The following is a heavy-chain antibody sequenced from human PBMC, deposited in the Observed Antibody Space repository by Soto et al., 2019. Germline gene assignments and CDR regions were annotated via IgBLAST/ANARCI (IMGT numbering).Heavy chain of an antibody. CDR3: ARESGGATATLDYYYFYMDV. Sequence: QVQLVQSGAEVKKPGASVTVSCRASGDSFTGYYMHWVRQAPGQGLEWMGWINPNSGVTKYAQKFQGWVTMTRETSMRTVYMELSRLRSDDTAVYYCARESGGATATLDYYYFYMDVWGTGTTVTVSS. D-gene: IGHD1-26*01. CDR2: INPNSGVT. CDR1: GDSFTGYY. V-gene: IGHV1-2*04. J-gene: IGHJ6*03.